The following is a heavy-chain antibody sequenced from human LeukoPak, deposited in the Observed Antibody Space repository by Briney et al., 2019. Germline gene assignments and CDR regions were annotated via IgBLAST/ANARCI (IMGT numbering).Heavy chain of an antibody. D-gene: IGHD1-26*01. CDR3: ARALVGAPSNYFDY. CDR1: GFTFSSYW. V-gene: IGHV3-7*01. Sequence: PGGSLRLSCAASGFTFSSYWMSWVRQAPGKGREWVANIKQDGSEKYYVDSVKGRFTISRDNAKNSLYLQMNSLRAEDTAVYYCARALVGAPSNYFDYWGQGTLVTVSS. CDR2: IKQDGSEK. J-gene: IGHJ4*02.